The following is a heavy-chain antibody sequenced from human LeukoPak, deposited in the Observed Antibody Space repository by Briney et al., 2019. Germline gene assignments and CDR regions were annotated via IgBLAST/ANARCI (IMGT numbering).Heavy chain of an antibody. J-gene: IGHJ4*02. Sequence: GGSLRLSCAASGFSFSSYWIHWVRQAPGKGLVWVSSINRDGSSTTCADSVKGRFTISRDNAKNTLFLQMNSLRAEDTAVYYCARGYYYGSGSPDYWGQGSLVTVSS. CDR3: ARGYYYGSGSPDY. CDR1: GFSFSSYW. CDR2: INRDGSST. V-gene: IGHV3-74*01. D-gene: IGHD3-10*01.